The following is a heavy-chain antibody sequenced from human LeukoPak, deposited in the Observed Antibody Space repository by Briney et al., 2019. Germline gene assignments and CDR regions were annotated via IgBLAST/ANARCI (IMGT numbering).Heavy chain of an antibody. V-gene: IGHV3-23*01. CDR3: ATRPTPRDRDF. CDR1: GLTFSTSD. CDR2: IVQSGTT. Sequence: PGGSLRLSCVASGLTFSTSDTSWVRQAPGKGPEWLSLIVQSGTTYYAESVEGRFTISRENSQNKVFMQMNSPRAEDTAVYYCATRPTPRDRDFWGQGTLVTVSS. D-gene: IGHD5-24*01. J-gene: IGHJ4*02.